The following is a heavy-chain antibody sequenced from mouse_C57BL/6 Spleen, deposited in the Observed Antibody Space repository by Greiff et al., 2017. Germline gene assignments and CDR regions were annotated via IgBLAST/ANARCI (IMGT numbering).Heavy chain of an antibody. CDR2: IDPEDGDT. J-gene: IGHJ2*01. Sequence: EVLLQQSGAELVRPGASVKLSCTASGFTIKDYYMHWVKQRPEQGLVWIGRIDPEDGDTVYAPTFQGKATMTADTSSNTAYLQLSSLTSEDTAVYYCTKNSFDYWGQGTTLTVSS. CDR1: GFTIKDYY. V-gene: IGHV14-1*01. CDR3: TKNSFDY.